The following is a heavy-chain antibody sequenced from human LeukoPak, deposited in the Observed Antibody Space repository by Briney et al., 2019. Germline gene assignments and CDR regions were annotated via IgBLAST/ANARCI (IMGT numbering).Heavy chain of an antibody. CDR3: ASGGSGSYHFDP. CDR2: IFPIFRTA. D-gene: IGHD3-10*01. V-gene: IGHV1-69*06. CDR1: GGIFSSYV. J-gene: IGHJ5*02. Sequence: SVKVSCKASGGIFSSYVSTRVRQAPGQGLEWMGSIFPIFRTANYAQKFQGRVTITADKSTSTAYMELSSLRSEDTAVYYCASGGSGSYHFDPWGQGTLVTVSS.